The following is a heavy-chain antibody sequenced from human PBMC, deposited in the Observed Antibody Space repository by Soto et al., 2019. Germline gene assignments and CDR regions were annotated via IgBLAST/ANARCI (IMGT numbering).Heavy chain of an antibody. CDR2: IYPGDSDT. J-gene: IGHJ6*02. Sequence: GESLKISCKGSGYSFTSYWIGWVRQMPGKGLEWMGIIYPGDSDTRYSPSFQGQVTISADKSISTAYLQWSSLKASDTAMYYCARLKDRDGYNDIHYGMDVWGQGTTVTVSS. V-gene: IGHV5-51*01. D-gene: IGHD5-12*01. CDR1: GYSFTSYW. CDR3: ARLKDRDGYNDIHYGMDV.